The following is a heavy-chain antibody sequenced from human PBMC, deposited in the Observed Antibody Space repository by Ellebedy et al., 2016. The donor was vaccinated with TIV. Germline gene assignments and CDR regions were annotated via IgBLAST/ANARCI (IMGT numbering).Heavy chain of an antibody. Sequence: RVTMTRDTSTSTLYMELSSLTSEDTAMYYCARHLGGRDAFDIWGQGTMVTVSS. V-gene: IGHV1-46*01. J-gene: IGHJ3*02. CDR3: ARHLGGRDAFDI. D-gene: IGHD1-26*01.